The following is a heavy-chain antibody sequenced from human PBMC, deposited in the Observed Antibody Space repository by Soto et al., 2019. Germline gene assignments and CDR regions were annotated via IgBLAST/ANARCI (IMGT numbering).Heavy chain of an antibody. CDR1: GGSISSGGYY. CDR2: IYYSGST. Sequence: QVQLQESGPGLVKPSQTLSLTCTVSGGSISSGGYYWSWIRQHPGKGLEWIGYIYYSGSTYYNPSLKSRVTISVDTSKNQFSLKLSSVTAADTAVYYCARARAGDSSGYLFSKTRYYFDYWGQGTLVTVSS. J-gene: IGHJ4*02. V-gene: IGHV4-31*03. D-gene: IGHD3-22*01. CDR3: ARARAGDSSGYLFSKTRYYFDY.